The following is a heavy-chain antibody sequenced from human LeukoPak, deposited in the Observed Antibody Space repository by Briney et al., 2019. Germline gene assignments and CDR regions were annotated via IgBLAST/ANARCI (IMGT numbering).Heavy chain of an antibody. CDR1: GYTFTGYY. D-gene: IGHD4-17*01. CDR2: INPNSGGT. CDR3: ARALATVTTWGLDY. V-gene: IGHV1-2*06. Sequence: ASVKVSCKASGYTFTGYYMHWVRQAPGQGLEWIGRINPNSGGTNYAHKFQGRVTMTRDTSISTAYMKLSRLRSDDTAVYYCARALATVTTWGLDYWGQGTLVTVSS. J-gene: IGHJ4*02.